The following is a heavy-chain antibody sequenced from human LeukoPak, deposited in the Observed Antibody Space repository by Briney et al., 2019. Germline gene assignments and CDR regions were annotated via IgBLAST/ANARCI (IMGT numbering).Heavy chain of an antibody. CDR1: GGSISSYY. J-gene: IGHJ1*01. V-gene: IGHV4-59*01. D-gene: IGHD5-18*01. Sequence: PSETLSLTCTVSGGSISSYYWSWIRQPPGKGLEWIGYIYYSGSTNYNPSLKSRVTISVDTSKNQFSLKLSSVTAADTAVYYCARGTRGYSYGYSTEYFQHWGQGTLVTVSS. CDR3: ARGTRGYSYGYSTEYFQH. CDR2: IYYSGST.